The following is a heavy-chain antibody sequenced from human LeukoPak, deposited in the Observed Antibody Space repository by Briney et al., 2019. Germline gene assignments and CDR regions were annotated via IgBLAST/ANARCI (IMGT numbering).Heavy chain of an antibody. CDR3: ARGYYGSGSTFDY. V-gene: IGHV4-30-2*01. Sequence: SQTLSLTCAVSGGSISSGGYSWSWIRQPPGKGLEWIGYIYHSGSTYYNPSLKSRVTISVDGSKNQFSLKLSSVTAADTAVYYCARGYYGSGSTFDYWGQGTLVTVSS. D-gene: IGHD3-10*01. CDR1: GGSISSGGYS. J-gene: IGHJ4*02. CDR2: IYHSGST.